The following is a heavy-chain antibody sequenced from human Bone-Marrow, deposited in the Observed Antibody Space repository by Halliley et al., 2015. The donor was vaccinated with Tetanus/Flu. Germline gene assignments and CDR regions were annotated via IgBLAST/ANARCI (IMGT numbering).Heavy chain of an antibody. CDR2: IYSDGST. CDR3: ARDRDFGGEHDAFDI. D-gene: IGHD3-10*01. Sequence: SLRLSCAASGFTVSSNSMSWVRQAPGKGLEWVSLIYSDGSTHYAASGKGRFTISRDNSKNILYLQMNTLRAEDTAVYYCARDRDFGGEHDAFDIWGQGTMVTVSS. V-gene: IGHV3-53*01. CDR1: GFTVSSNS. J-gene: IGHJ3*02.